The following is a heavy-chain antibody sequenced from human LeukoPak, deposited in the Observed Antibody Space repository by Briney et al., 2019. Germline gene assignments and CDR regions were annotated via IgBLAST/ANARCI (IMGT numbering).Heavy chain of an antibody. V-gene: IGHV3-21*01. D-gene: IGHD3-10*01. Sequence: GGSLRLSCAASGFTFSSYSMNWVRQAPGKGLEWVSSISSSSSYIYYADSMKGRFTISRDNAKNSLYLQMNSLRAEDTAVYYCARDLGGFRNYWGQGTLVTVSS. J-gene: IGHJ4*02. CDR3: ARDLGGFRNY. CDR1: GFTFSSYS. CDR2: ISSSSSYI.